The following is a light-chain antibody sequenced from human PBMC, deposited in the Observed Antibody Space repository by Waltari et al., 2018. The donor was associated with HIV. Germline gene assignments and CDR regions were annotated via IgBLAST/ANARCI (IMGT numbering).Light chain of an antibody. J-gene: IGLJ2*01. Sequence: SYVLTQPPSVSVAPGKTARITCGGTNIGRRSVRWYQQKPGQAPLLVIYYDSARPSEIPERFSGSNSGNTATLTISRVEAGDEADYYCQVWDSSSDHVVFGGGTNLTVL. CDR3: QVWDSSSDHVV. CDR2: YDS. CDR1: NIGRRS. V-gene: IGLV3-21*04.